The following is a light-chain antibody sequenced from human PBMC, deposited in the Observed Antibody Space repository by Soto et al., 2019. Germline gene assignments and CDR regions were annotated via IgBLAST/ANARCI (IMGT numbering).Light chain of an antibody. CDR2: GAS. CDR3: QQYDNSPIT. J-gene: IGKJ5*01. Sequence: EIVLTHSRGIFSLTPVEISSLSFVSSQSISSSFLAWYQQKPGQAPRLLIYGASSRATGIPDRFSGTGSETDFTLTISRLEPEDFAVYYCQQYDNSPITFGQGKRRVIK. CDR1: QSISSSF. V-gene: IGKV3-20*01.